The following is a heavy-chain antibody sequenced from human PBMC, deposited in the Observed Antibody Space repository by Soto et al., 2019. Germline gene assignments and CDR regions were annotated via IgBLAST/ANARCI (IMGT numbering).Heavy chain of an antibody. CDR3: ARVAPGYSSSSPPFDY. CDR2: INPSGGST. J-gene: IGHJ4*02. D-gene: IGHD6-6*01. CDR1: GYTFTSYY. Sequence: ASVKVSCKASGYTFTSYYMHWVRQAPGQGLERMGIINPSGGSTSYAQKFQGRVTMTRDTSTSTVYMELSSLRSEDTAVYYCARVAPGYSSSSPPFDYWGQGTLVTVSS. V-gene: IGHV1-46*03.